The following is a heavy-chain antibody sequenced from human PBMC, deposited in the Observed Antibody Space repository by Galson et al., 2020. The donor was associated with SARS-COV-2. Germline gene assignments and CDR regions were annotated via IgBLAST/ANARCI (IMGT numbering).Heavy chain of an antibody. CDR1: NYSISSHVY. CDR3: ARYQLLFPFDH. V-gene: IGHV4-38-2*02. CDR2: IHFSGNT. D-gene: IGHD1-7*01. Sequence: ASETLSLTCTVSNYSISSHVYWGWVRQSPGRGLEWIGNIHFSGNTHYNPSLKRRVTISVDTSKNQFSLKLTSVTAADTAVYYCARYQLLFPFDHWGRGALVTVSS. J-gene: IGHJ4*02.